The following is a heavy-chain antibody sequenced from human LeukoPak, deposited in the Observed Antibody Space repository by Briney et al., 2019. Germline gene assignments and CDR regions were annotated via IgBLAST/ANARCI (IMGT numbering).Heavy chain of an antibody. CDR3: ARAWGYCTNGVCRTDAFDI. CDR2: ISGSGGST. V-gene: IGHV3-23*01. Sequence: GGSLRLSCAASGFTFSSYAMSWVRQAPGKGLEWVSAISGSGGSTYYADPVKGRFTISRDNAKNSLYLQMNSLRDEDTAVYYCARAWGYCTNGVCRTDAFDIWGQGTMVTVSS. D-gene: IGHD2-8*01. CDR1: GFTFSSYA. J-gene: IGHJ3*02.